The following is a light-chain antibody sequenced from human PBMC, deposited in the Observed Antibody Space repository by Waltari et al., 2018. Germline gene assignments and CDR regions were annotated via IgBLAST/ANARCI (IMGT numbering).Light chain of an antibody. CDR3: QQHYSRRT. CDR1: QSILYNANDKNY. Sequence: DIVMTQSPESLAVSLGERATINCRSSQSILYNANDKNYLAWYQRKRGQPPKLLISGASTRYSGVPERFSGSGAGTDFSLTISSLQPEDVAVYYGQQHYSRRTFGRGTRVEIK. CDR2: GAS. J-gene: IGKJ1*01. V-gene: IGKV4-1*01.